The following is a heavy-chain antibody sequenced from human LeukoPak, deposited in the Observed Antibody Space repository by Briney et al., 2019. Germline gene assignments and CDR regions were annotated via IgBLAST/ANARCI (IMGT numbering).Heavy chain of an antibody. D-gene: IGHD3-3*01. J-gene: IGHJ4*02. Sequence: ASVKVSCKASGYTFTGYYMHWVRQAPGQGLEWMGGIIPIFGTANYAQKFQGRVAITADESTSTAYMELSSLRSEDTAVYYCATSTYYDFWSGREPMGYWGQGTLVTVSS. CDR1: GYTFTGYY. CDR3: ATSTYYDFWSGREPMGY. V-gene: IGHV1-69*13. CDR2: IIPIFGTA.